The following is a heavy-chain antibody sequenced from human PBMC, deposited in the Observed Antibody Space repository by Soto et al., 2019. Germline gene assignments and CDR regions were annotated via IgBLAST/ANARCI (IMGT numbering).Heavy chain of an antibody. Sequence: SETLSLTCTVSGGSISSGDYYWSWIRQPPGKGPEWIGYIYYSGSTYYNPSLKSRVTISVDTSKNQFSLKLSSVTAADTAVYYCARGSLEWLFYWFDPWGQGTLVTVSS. CDR1: GGSISSGDYY. J-gene: IGHJ5*02. CDR3: ARGSLEWLFYWFDP. CDR2: IYYSGST. D-gene: IGHD3-3*01. V-gene: IGHV4-30-4*01.